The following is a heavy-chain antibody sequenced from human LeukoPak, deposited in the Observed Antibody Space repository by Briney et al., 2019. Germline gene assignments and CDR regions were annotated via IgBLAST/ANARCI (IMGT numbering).Heavy chain of an antibody. CDR2: INYSGDT. Sequence: PSETLSLTCTVSGGSISSSSYYWGWIRQPPGKGLEGIETINYSGDTYYNPSLKGRFTIDVDSAKNQLSLKLSSVTAADTAVYYCVRLQAVTGNFDYWGQGALVTGSS. J-gene: IGHJ4*02. CDR3: VRLQAVTGNFDY. V-gene: IGHV4-39*07. CDR1: GGSISSSSYY. D-gene: IGHD1-20*01.